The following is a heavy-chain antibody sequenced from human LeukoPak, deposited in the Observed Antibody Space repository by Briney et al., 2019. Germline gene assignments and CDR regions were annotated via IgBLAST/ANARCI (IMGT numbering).Heavy chain of an antibody. CDR1: GFTFSSYW. D-gene: IGHD3-9*01. J-gene: IGHJ5*02. CDR3: ATGRLTGGGFDP. V-gene: IGHV3-7*05. Sequence: GGSLRLSCAASGFTFSSYWMTWVRQAPGKGLEWVANIKGDGSTQHYLDSVKGRFTISRDNSKNTLYLQMNSLRAEDTAVYYCATGRLTGGGFDPWGQGTLVTVSS. CDR2: IKGDGSTQ.